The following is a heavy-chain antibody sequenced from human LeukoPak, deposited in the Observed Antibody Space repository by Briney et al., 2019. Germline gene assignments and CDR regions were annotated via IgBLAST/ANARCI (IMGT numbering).Heavy chain of an antibody. CDR3: AKTTSYCSSASCYYFQH. V-gene: IGHV1-18*01. J-gene: IGHJ1*01. Sequence: ASVKVSCKASGYTFTSYAISWVRQAPGHGLEWMGWIGAYNGNTNYAQKLQDRVTMTTDTSTSTAYMELRSLRSDDTAVYYCAKTTSYCSSASCYYFQHWGQGTLVIVPS. D-gene: IGHD2-2*01. CDR1: GYTFTSYA. CDR2: IGAYNGNT.